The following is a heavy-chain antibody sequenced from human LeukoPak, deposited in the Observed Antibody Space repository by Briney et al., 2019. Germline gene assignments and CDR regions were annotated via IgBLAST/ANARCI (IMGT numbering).Heavy chain of an antibody. D-gene: IGHD3-3*01. J-gene: IGHJ6*02. CDR2: IYYSGST. V-gene: IGHV4-59*01. CDR3: ARAVDFWSGPLYYYYGMGV. CDR1: GGSISSYY. Sequence: SETLSLTCTVSGGSISSYYWSWIRQPPGKGLEWIGYIYYSGSTNYNPSLKSRVTISVDTSKNQFSLKLSSVTAADTAAYYCARAVDFWSGPLYYYYGMGVWGQGTTVTVSS.